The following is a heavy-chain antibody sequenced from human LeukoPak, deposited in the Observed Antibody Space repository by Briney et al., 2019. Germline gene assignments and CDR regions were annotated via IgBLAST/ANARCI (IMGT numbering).Heavy chain of an antibody. D-gene: IGHD6-13*01. Sequence: PSETLSLTCTDSGGSISSYYWSWIRQPPGKGLEWIAYIYYSGSTNYNPSLKSRVTISVDTSKNQFSLKLSSVTAADTAVYYCARVDVAALSPHYYMHVWGNGTTVTVSS. V-gene: IGHV4-59*01. CDR2: IYYSGST. CDR3: ARVDVAALSPHYYMHV. CDR1: GGSISSYY. J-gene: IGHJ6*03.